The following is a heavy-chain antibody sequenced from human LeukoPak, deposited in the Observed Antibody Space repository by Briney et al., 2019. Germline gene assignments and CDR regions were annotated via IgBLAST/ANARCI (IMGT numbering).Heavy chain of an antibody. J-gene: IGHJ5*02. CDR2: TKLDGSEE. CDR1: GTTFRSYS. Sequence: GGSLRLSCAASGTTFRSYSMSWVRQAPGKGLEWVANTKLDGSEEYYVDSVKGRFTISSDNAKNSLYLQMNSLRVDDTAVYYCARWARYCISGSCYSWFDPWGQGTLVTVSS. V-gene: IGHV3-7*01. D-gene: IGHD2-15*01. CDR3: ARWARYCISGSCYSWFDP.